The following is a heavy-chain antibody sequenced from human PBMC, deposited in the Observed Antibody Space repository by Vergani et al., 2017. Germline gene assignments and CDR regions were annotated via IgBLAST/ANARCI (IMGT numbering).Heavy chain of an antibody. D-gene: IGHD3-16*01. J-gene: IGHJ2*01. V-gene: IGHV4-39*01. CDR1: GDPIISRSYY. Sequence: QMQLQESGPGLVKASETLSLTRTVPGDPIISRSYYWGWIRQPPGKGLEWIGSIYNSGNGDSSSSLKSRVTISADTSKNQFSLRLTAVTAADTAVYYCASGKYYSDSTSHFRGGYLDVWGRGTLVTVPS. CDR3: ASGKYYSDSTSHFRGGYLDV. CDR2: IYNSGNG.